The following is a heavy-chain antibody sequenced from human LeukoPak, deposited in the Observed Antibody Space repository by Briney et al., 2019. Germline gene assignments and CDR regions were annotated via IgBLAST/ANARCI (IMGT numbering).Heavy chain of an antibody. J-gene: IGHJ2*01. CDR1: GVYFSSSGCY. V-gene: IGHV4-34*01. CDR3: ARGQAAGGWLRFRWYFDL. Sequence: PSETLSLTCSVSGVYFSSSGCYWGWIRQPPGKGLEWIGEINHSGSTNYNPSLKSPVTISVDTSKNQFSLKLSSVTAADTAVYYCARGQAAGGWLRFRWYFDLWGRGTLVTVSS. CDR2: INHSGST. D-gene: IGHD5-12*01.